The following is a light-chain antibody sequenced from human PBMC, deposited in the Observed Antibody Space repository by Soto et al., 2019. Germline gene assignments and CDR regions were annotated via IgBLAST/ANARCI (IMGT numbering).Light chain of an antibody. V-gene: IGKV1-12*01. CDR2: AAS. CDR3: QQANSFPIT. CDR1: QDISDW. J-gene: IGKJ1*01. Sequence: DIQMTQSPSSVSASVGDRVTITCRASQDISDWLAWYQQKPGKAPNLLIYAASNLQSGVPSRFSGSGSGTDFTLPISRLHPEDFATHYCQQANSFPITFGQGTKVEF.